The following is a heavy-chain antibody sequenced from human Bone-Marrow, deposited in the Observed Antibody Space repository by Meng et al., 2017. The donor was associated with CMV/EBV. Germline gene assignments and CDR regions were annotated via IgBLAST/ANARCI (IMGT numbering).Heavy chain of an antibody. CDR1: GYTFTSYY. V-gene: IGHV1-46*01. D-gene: IGHD3-10*01. CDR3: ARAPPGSYGSGTLDY. CDR2: INPSGGST. Sequence: GESLKISCKASGYTFTSYYMHWVRQAPGQGLEWMGIINPSGGSTSYAQKFQGRATMTRDTSTSTVYMELSSLRSEDTAVYYCARAPPGSYGSGTLDYWGQGTLVTVSS. J-gene: IGHJ4*02.